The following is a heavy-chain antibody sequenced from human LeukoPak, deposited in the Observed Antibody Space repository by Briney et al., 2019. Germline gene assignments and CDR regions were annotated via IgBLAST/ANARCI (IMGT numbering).Heavy chain of an antibody. CDR2: IYPGDSDT. D-gene: IGHD1-26*01. CDR3: AGQGSGSYYYYYMDV. CDR1: GYSFTSYW. Sequence: PGESLKISCKGSGYSFTSYWIGWVRQMPGKGLEWMGIIYPGDSDTRYSPSFQGQATISADKSISTAYLQWSSLKASDTAMYYCAGQGSGSYYYYYMDVWGKGTTVTVSS. J-gene: IGHJ6*03. V-gene: IGHV5-51*01.